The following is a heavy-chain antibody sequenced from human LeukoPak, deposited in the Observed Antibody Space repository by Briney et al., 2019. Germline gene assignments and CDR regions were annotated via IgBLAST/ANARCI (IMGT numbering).Heavy chain of an antibody. CDR2: ISWNSGSI. D-gene: IGHD3-22*01. Sequence: GRSLRLSCAASGFTFDDYAMHWVRQAPGKGLEWVSGISWNSGSIGYADSVKGRFTISRDNAKNSLYLQMNSLRAEDTALYYCARDHSGCYHMAEYFQHWGQGTLVTVSS. J-gene: IGHJ1*01. V-gene: IGHV3-9*01. CDR1: GFTFDDYA. CDR3: ARDHSGCYHMAEYFQH.